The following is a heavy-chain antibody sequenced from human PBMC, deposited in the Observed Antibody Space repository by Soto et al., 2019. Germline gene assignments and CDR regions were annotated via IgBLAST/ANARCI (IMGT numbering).Heavy chain of an antibody. Sequence: GTLSLTCTVSGGSISSYYWSWIRQPPGKGLEWIGYIYYSGSTNYNPSLKSRVTISVDTSKNQFSLKLSSVTAADTAVYYCARGSGYSSGWYDYWGQGTLVTVSS. CDR3: ARGSGYSSGWYDY. CDR1: GGSISSYY. V-gene: IGHV4-59*01. D-gene: IGHD6-19*01. CDR2: IYYSGST. J-gene: IGHJ4*02.